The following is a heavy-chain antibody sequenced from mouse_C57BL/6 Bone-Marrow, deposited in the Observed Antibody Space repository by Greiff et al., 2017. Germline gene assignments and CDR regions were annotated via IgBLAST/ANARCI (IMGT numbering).Heavy chain of an antibody. CDR2: IRSKSSNYAT. Sequence: VQLKESGGGLVQPKGSLKLSCAASGFTFNTYAMHWVRQAPGTGLEWVARIRSKSSNYATYYADSVKDRFTISRDDSQSMLYLQMNNLKTEDTAMYYCVRVGVMVTTGFDALDYWGQGTSVTVSS. CDR1: GFTFNTYA. D-gene: IGHD2-2*01. J-gene: IGHJ4*01. V-gene: IGHV10-3*01. CDR3: VRVGVMVTTGFDALDY.